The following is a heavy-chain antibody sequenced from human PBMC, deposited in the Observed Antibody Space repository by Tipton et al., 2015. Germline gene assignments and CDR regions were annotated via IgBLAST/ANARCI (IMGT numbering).Heavy chain of an antibody. V-gene: IGHV4-61*01. J-gene: IGHJ6*02. D-gene: IGHD2-15*01. Sequence: TLSLTCTVSGASVSSDSHFWTWVRRPPGKTLEWIGYVHYSGNTNYNPSLRSRLTISVDMSKNQFSLKLDSVTAADTAIYYCARGLIVPGSSNYYYYGLAVWGQGTTVTVSS. CDR2: VHYSGNT. CDR1: GASVSSDSHF. CDR3: ARGLIVPGSSNYYYYGLAV.